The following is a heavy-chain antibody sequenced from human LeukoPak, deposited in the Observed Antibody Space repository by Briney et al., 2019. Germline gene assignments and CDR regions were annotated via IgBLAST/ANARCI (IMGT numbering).Heavy chain of an antibody. CDR1: GGSISIYY. J-gene: IGHJ4*02. CDR3: VRDRELTY. D-gene: IGHD1-26*01. V-gene: IGHV4-59*01. Sequence: SETLSLTCTVSGGSISIYYWSWVRQPPGKGLEWIGYIYNSGSTNYNPSLRSRVTISVDTSKNQFSLKLNSVTAADTAVYYCVRDRELTYWSQGTLVTVSS. CDR2: IYNSGST.